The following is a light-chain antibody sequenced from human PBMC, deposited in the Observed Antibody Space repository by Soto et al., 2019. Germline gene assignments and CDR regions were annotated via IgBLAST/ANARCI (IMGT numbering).Light chain of an antibody. CDR1: QSLLHSNGYNY. CDR2: LGS. Sequence: DIVMTQSPLSLPVTPGEPASISCRSSQSLLHSNGYNYLDWYLRKPGQSPQLLIYLGSYRASGVPDRFSGSGSGTDFTLKISRVEAEDVGVYYCMQALQTRTFGQGTKVEI. CDR3: MQALQTRT. V-gene: IGKV2-28*01. J-gene: IGKJ1*01.